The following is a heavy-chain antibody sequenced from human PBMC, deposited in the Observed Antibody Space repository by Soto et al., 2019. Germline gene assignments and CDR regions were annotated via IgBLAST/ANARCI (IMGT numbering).Heavy chain of an antibody. V-gene: IGHV3-23*01. D-gene: IGHD4-17*01. CDR1: GFTFSSYA. CDR2: ISGSGGST. J-gene: IGHJ4*02. Sequence: EVQLLESGGGLVQPGGSLRLSCAASGFTFSSYAMSWVRQAPGKGLEWVSAISGSGGSTYYADSVKGRFTISRDNSKKTLYLQMNSLRSEDTAVYYCAKDLGDYGDPGFDYWGQGTLVTVSS. CDR3: AKDLGDYGDPGFDY.